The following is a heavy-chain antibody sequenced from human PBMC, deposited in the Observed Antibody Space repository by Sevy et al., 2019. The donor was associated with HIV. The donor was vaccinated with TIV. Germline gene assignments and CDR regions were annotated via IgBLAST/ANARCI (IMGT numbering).Heavy chain of an antibody. CDR3: ARAVLEISTWRSDY. CDR2: ISSNSGYI. D-gene: IGHD1-1*01. CDR1: GFTFSSYR. J-gene: IGHJ4*02. V-gene: IGHV3-21*01. Sequence: GGSLRLSCAASGFTFSSYRMTWVRQAPGKGLEWVSCISSNSGYINYADSVKGRFTISRDNAKNLLFLQMDSLRAEDTADYYCARAVLEISTWRSDYWGQGTLVTVSS.